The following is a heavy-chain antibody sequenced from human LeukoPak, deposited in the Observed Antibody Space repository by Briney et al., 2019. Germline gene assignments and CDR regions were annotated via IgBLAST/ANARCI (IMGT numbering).Heavy chain of an antibody. V-gene: IGHV3-30*03. CDR1: GFTFSNYG. CDR2: ISYDGSNK. CDR3: ARVNSGSYWGYFDY. Sequence: QPGRSLRLSCAASGFTFSNYGMHWVRQAPGKGLEWVAVISYDGSNKYYADSVKGRFTISRDNSKNTLYLQMNSLRAEDTAVYYCARVNSGSYWGYFDYWGQGTLVTVSS. D-gene: IGHD1-26*01. J-gene: IGHJ4*02.